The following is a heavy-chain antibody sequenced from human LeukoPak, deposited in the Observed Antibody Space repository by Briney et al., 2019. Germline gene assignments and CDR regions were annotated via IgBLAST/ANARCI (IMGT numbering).Heavy chain of an antibody. Sequence: ASVKVSCKVSGYTLTELSMHWVRQAPGKGLEWMGGFDPEDGETIYAQKFQGRVTMTEDTSTDTAYMELSSLRSEDTAVYYCGTAPSWELLGPLDYWGQGTLVTVSS. J-gene: IGHJ4*02. CDR3: GTAPSWELLGPLDY. CDR1: GYTLTELS. V-gene: IGHV1-24*01. D-gene: IGHD1-26*01. CDR2: FDPEDGET.